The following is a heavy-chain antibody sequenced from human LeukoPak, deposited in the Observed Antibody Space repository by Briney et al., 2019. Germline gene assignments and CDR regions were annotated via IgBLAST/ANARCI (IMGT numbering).Heavy chain of an antibody. CDR2: ISGSGGST. V-gene: IGHV3-23*01. D-gene: IGHD5-18*01. CDR1: GFTFSSYA. J-gene: IGHJ6*03. Sequence: PGGSLRLSCAASGFTFSSYAMSWVRQAPGKGLEWVSAISGSGGSTYYADSVKGRFTISRDNSKNTLYLQMNSLRAEDTAVYYCAKDGYSYGYGYYYYMDVWGKGTTVTISS. CDR3: AKDGYSYGYGYYYYMDV.